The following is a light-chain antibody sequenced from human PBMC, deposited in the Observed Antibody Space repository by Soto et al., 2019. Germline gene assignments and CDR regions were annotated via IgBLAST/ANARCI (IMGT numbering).Light chain of an antibody. V-gene: IGLV1-47*01. CDR2: RND. CDR1: ISNIGNNY. J-gene: IGLJ1*01. Sequence: QSVLTQPSSVSGTPGQGVTISCSGSISNIGNNYVYWFQQLPGTAPKVLSNRNDQRPSGVPDRFSGSKSGTSVSLAISGLRSEDEADYYCAAWDDTVRSDVFGTGTKLTVL. CDR3: AAWDDTVRSDV.